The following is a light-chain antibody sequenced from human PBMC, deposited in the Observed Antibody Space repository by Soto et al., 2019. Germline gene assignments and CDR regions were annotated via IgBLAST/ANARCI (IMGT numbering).Light chain of an antibody. CDR1: QSVSSN. CDR3: QQYGSSPIT. J-gene: IGKJ5*01. CDR2: GAS. V-gene: IGKV3-15*01. Sequence: EIVMTQSPATLSVSPGERATLSCRASQSVSSNLAWYQKKPGQAPRLLIYGASTRATGIPARFSGSGSGTEFTLTISRLEPEDFAVYYCQQYGSSPITFGQGTRLEI.